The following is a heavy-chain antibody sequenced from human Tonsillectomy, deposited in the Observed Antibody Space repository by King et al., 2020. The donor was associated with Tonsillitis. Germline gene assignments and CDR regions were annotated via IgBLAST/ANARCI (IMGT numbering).Heavy chain of an antibody. CDR3: ARAASYHDSSGYYDY. CDR1: GFTFRSYW. Sequence: VQLVESGGGLVQPGGSLRLSCAASGFTFRSYWVHGGRQSPGKGLGWVSRINSYGSNTKYADSVKGRFTISRENAKNTLYLQINSLRAEDTAVYYCARAASYHDSSGYYDYWGQGTLVTVSS. CDR2: INSYGSNT. D-gene: IGHD3-22*01. V-gene: IGHV3-74*03. J-gene: IGHJ4*02.